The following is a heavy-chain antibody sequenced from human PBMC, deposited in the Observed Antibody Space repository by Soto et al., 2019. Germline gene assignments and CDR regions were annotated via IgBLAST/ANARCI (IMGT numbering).Heavy chain of an antibody. D-gene: IGHD6-6*01. J-gene: IGHJ4*02. Sequence: QPGGSLRLSCAASGFTFSSYAMSWVRQAPGKGLGWVSVISGSDDSTYYADSVKGRFTISRDNSKNTLYLQMNSLRAEDTAVYYCAKRSSSSTFDYWGQGTLVTVSS. CDR3: AKRSSSSTFDY. V-gene: IGHV3-23*01. CDR2: ISGSDDST. CDR1: GFTFSSYA.